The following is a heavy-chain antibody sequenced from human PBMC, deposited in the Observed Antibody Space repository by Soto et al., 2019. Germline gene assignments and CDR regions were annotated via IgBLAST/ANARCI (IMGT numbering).Heavy chain of an antibody. J-gene: IGHJ6*02. V-gene: IGHV1-69*13. CDR3: ARRSACTNGVCYDFDYYHYGMDV. D-gene: IGHD2-8*01. CDR1: GGTFSSYA. Sequence: SVKVSCKASGGTFSSYAISWVRQAPGQGLEWMGGIIPIFGTANYAQKFQGRVTITADESTSAAYMELSSLRSEDTAVYYCARRSACTNGVCYDFDYYHYGMDVWGQGTTVTVSS. CDR2: IIPIFGTA.